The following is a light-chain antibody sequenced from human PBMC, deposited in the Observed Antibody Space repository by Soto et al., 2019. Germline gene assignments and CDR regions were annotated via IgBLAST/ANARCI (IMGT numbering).Light chain of an antibody. CDR2: EAS. CDR1: QDIGTD. J-gene: IGKJ4*01. CDR3: VQQYSYPLT. V-gene: IGKV1-17*01. Sequence: IQMTQSPSSLSSSFADRVTITCGASQDIGTDLGWYQQKPGKAPERLIYEASVLQSGVPSRFSGSGSGTEFTLTVGRLKPEDCATYDGVQQYSYPLTFGGGTKVDIK.